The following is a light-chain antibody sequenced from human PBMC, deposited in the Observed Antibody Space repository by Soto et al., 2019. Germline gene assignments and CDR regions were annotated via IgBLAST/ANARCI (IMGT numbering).Light chain of an antibody. CDR3: QHYSSVWT. CDR2: DAS. V-gene: IGKV1-5*01. CDR1: PSITNW. Sequence: DLQLTPPPSTLSASVGDRVTITCRASPSITNWLAWYQQKPGKAPNLLIYDASTVERGVPSRFSGSGSGTEFTLTISSLQPDDFATYYCQHYSSVWTFGQGTKVDIK. J-gene: IGKJ1*01.